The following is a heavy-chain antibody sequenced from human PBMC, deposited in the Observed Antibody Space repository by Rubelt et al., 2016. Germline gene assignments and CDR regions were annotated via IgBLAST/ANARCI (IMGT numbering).Heavy chain of an antibody. J-gene: IGHJ4*02. D-gene: IGHD6-13*01. CDR1: GYSFKRYA. Sequence: QVQLVQSGAEVKEPGASIKVSCKTSGYSFKRYAISWVRQAPGQGLEWMGGIIPIFGTATYAQKFQGRVTIIADESTSTSYMELSSLRSEDTAVYYCARRQQLGPFDYWGQGTLVTVSS. V-gene: IGHV1-69*13. CDR3: ARRQQLGPFDY. CDR2: IIPIFGTA.